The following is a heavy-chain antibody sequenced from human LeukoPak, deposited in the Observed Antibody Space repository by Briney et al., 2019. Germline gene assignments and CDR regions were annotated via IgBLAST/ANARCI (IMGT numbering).Heavy chain of an antibody. Sequence: GGSLRLSCAASGFTVSSNYMSWVRQAPGKGLEWVSVIYSGGSTYYADSVKGRFTISRDNSKDTLYLQMNSLRAEDTAVYYCARAESGYSYGYIYYYGMDVWGQGTTVTVSS. CDR3: ARAESGYSYGYIYYYGMDV. V-gene: IGHV3-53*01. CDR2: IYSGGST. CDR1: GFTVSSNY. D-gene: IGHD5-18*01. J-gene: IGHJ6*02.